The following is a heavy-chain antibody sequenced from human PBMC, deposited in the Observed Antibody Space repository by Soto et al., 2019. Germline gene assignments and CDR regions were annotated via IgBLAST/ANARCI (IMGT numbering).Heavy chain of an antibody. CDR3: ARDNRAIFGVVINYYYYYGMDV. J-gene: IGHJ6*02. D-gene: IGHD3-3*01. CDR1: GFTFSSYW. V-gene: IGHV3-7*03. Sequence: EVQLVESGGGLVQPGGSLRLSCAASGFTFSSYWMSWVRQAPGKGLEWVANIKQDGSEKYYVDSVKGRFTISRDNAKNSLYLQMNSLRAEDTAVYYCARDNRAIFGVVINYYYYYGMDVWGQGTTVTVSS. CDR2: IKQDGSEK.